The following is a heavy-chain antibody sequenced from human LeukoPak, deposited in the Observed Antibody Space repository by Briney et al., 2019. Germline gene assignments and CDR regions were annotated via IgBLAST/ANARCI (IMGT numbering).Heavy chain of an antibody. CDR1: AGSISGYF. J-gene: IGHJ3*02. CDR2: IYNSRST. Sequence: SETLSLTCTVSAGSISGYFWTWIRQPPGKGLEWIGFIYNSRSTNYNPSLRSRVTISVDTSNNHFSLILNSVTAADTAVYYCARRNILTEGEAFDIWGQGTMVTVSS. V-gene: IGHV4-59*08. CDR3: ARRNILTEGEAFDI. D-gene: IGHD3-9*01.